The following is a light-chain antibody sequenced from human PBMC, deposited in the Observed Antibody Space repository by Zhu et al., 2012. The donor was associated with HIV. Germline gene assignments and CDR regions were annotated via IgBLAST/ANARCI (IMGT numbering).Light chain of an antibody. J-gene: IGKJ4*01. V-gene: IGKV3-20*01. CDR3: QQYGSSPLT. CDR1: QSVNSRY. CDR2: DAS. Sequence: EIVLTQSPGTLSLSPGERATLSCRASQSVNSRYLAWYQQKPGQAPRLLIYDASGRATGIPDRFSGSGSGTDFTLTIARLEPEDVAVYFCQQYGSSPLTFGGGTKVE.